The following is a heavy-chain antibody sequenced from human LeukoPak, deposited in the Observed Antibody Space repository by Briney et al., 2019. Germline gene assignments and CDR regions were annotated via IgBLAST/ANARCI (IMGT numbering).Heavy chain of an antibody. J-gene: IGHJ2*01. CDR2: IYYSGST. V-gene: IGHV4-59*01. CDR1: GGSISSYY. CDR3: ARDKGPYWYFDL. Sequence: PSETLSLTCTVSGGSISSYYWSWIRQPPGKGLEWIGYIYYSGSTNYNPSLKSRVTMSLDTSKNQFSLKLSSVTAADTAVYYCARDKGPYWYFDLWGRGTLVTVSS.